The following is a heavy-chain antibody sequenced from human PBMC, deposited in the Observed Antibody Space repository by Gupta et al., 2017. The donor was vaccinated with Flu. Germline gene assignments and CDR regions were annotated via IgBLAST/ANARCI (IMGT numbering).Heavy chain of an antibody. CDR2: INHSGST. D-gene: IGHD6-19*01. V-gene: IGHV4-34*01. J-gene: IGHJ4*02. CDR3: ARGPGYSSGWYGVGY. CDR1: GGSFSGYY. Sequence: QVQLQQWGAGLLKPSETLSLTCAVYGGSFSGYYWCWIRQPPGKGLEWIGEINHSGSTNYDPSLKSRVTISVDTSKNQFSLKLSSVTAADTAVYYCARGPGYSSGWYGVGYWGQGTLVTVSS.